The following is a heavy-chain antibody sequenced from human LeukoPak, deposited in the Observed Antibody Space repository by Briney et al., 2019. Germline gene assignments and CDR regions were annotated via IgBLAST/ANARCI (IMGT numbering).Heavy chain of an antibody. V-gene: IGHV3-30-3*01. CDR3: ARATSESLRYFDWLRGPFDY. D-gene: IGHD3-9*01. Sequence: QAGGSLRLSCAASGFTFSSYAMHWVRQAPGKGLEWVAVISYDGSNKYYADSVKGRFTISRDNSKNTLYLQMNSLRAEDTAVYYCARATSESLRYFDWLRGPFDYWGQGTLVTVSS. J-gene: IGHJ4*02. CDR1: GFTFSSYA. CDR2: ISYDGSNK.